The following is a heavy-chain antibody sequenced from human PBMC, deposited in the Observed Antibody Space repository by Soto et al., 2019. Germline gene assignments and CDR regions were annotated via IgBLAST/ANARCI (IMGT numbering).Heavy chain of an antibody. CDR1: GLTFSSSA. Sequence: GGSLRLSCAASGLTFSSSAMNWVRQAPGKGLEWVSAISGGGGTTFYADSLKGRFTISRDNSKNTMYRQMNSLRAEDTAVYYCAKCTVGTILSSGWCNWFDPWGQGTLVTVSS. V-gene: IGHV3-23*01. J-gene: IGHJ5*02. CDR3: AKCTVGTILSSGWCNWFDP. CDR2: ISGGGGTT. D-gene: IGHD6-19*01.